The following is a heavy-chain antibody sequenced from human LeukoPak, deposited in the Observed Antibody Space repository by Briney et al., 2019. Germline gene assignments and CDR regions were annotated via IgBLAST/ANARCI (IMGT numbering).Heavy chain of an antibody. D-gene: IGHD2-8*01. J-gene: IGHJ4*02. CDR2: ISWNSEFS. V-gene: IGHV3-9*01. Sequence: GRSLRLSCAASGFTFDDCAMPWVRQAPGKGLEWVSSISWNSEFSVYADSVKGRSTISRDNAKNSLYLQMNSLSAEDTAFYFCAREGSVCFNGICRYFDFWGRGTLVSVSS. CDR3: AREGSVCFNGICRYFDF. CDR1: GFTFDDCA.